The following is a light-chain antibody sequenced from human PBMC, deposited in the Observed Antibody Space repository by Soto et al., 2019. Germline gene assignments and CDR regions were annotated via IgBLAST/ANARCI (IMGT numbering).Light chain of an antibody. V-gene: IGKV3-20*01. J-gene: IGKJ1*01. CDR1: QSVSSSF. CDR2: GAF. Sequence: EIVLTQSPGTLSLSPGERGTLSCRASQSVSSSFLAWYQQKPGQAPRLLIYGAFNRATGIPDRFSGSGSGTDFTLNISRLEAEDFAVYFCQQYGSSPGTFGQGTKVEIK. CDR3: QQYGSSPGT.